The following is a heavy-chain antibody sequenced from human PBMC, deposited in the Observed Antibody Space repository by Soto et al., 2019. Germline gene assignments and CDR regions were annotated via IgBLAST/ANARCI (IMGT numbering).Heavy chain of an antibody. D-gene: IGHD4-17*01. V-gene: IGHV4-34*01. J-gene: IGHJ4*02. Sequence: TLSLTCAVYGVSFIGYYWSWIRQPPGKGLEWIGEINHSGSTNYNPSLKSRVTISVDTSKNQFSLKLSSVTAADTAVYYCARERVFTVTRPYYFDYWGQGTLVTVSS. CDR1: GVSFIGYY. CDR2: INHSGST. CDR3: ARERVFTVTRPYYFDY.